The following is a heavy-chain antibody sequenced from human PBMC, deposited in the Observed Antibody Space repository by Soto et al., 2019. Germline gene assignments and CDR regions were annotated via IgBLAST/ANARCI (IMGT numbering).Heavy chain of an antibody. CDR3: ARASLYYDSSGYNPHDAFDI. Sequence: SVKVSCKASGGTFSSYAISWVRQAPGQGLEWMGGIIPIFGTANYAQKFQGRVTITADESTSTAYMELSSLRSEDTAVYYCARASLYYDSSGYNPHDAFDIWGQGTMVTVSS. V-gene: IGHV1-69*13. D-gene: IGHD3-22*01. CDR1: GGTFSSYA. J-gene: IGHJ3*02. CDR2: IIPIFGTA.